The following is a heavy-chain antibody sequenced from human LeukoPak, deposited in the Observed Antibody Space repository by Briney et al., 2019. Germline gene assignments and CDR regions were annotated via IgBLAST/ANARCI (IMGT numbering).Heavy chain of an antibody. V-gene: IGHV4-59*01. J-gene: IGHJ6*02. CDR2: IYYSGNT. D-gene: IGHD6-19*01. Sequence: PSETLSLTCTVSGGSISSYYWTWIRQPPGKGLEWIGYIYYSGNTNYNPSLKSRVTISVDTSKNQFSLKLSSVTAADTAVYYCARDRIAVAGGYGMDVWGQGTTVAVSS. CDR3: ARDRIAVAGGYGMDV. CDR1: GGSISSYY.